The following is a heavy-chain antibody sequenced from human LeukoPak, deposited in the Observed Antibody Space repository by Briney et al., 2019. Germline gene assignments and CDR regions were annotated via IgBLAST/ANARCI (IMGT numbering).Heavy chain of an antibody. J-gene: IGHJ4*02. CDR1: GYSISSGYY. V-gene: IGHV4-38-2*02. CDR2: IYHSGST. D-gene: IGHD3-10*01. Sequence: SETLSLTCTVSGYSISSGYYWGWIRQPPGKGLEWIGSIYHSGSTYYNPSLKSRVTISVDTSKNQFSLKLSSVTAADTAVYYCARRPMVRGVKEFDYWGQGTLVTVSS. CDR3: ARRPMVRGVKEFDY.